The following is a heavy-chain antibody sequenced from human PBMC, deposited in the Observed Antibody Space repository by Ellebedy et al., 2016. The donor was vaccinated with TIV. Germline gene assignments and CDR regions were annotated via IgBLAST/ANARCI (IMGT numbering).Heavy chain of an antibody. CDR3: VRDGYSDTWYAKWFDP. CDR2: ITPAGSYN. Sequence: PGGSLRLSCAASGFTFSTYGMHWVRQVPGKGLEWVAVITPAGSYNTYADSVKGRFSVSRDNSKKTVDLQMNILRPEDTAVYYCVRDGYSDTWYAKWFDPWGQGTLVMVSS. D-gene: IGHD5-12*01. CDR1: GFTFSTYG. V-gene: IGHV3-30*03. J-gene: IGHJ5*02.